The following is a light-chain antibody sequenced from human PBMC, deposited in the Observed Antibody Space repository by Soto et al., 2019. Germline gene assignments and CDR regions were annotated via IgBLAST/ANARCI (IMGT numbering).Light chain of an antibody. CDR1: QDIRNY. J-gene: IGKJ2*01. V-gene: IGKV1-33*01. CDR3: QHYDSLPPT. Sequence: DIQMTQSPSSLSASVGDRVTITCQASQDIRNYLNWYQQKPGKAPKLLIYDASNLEVGVSVRFIGSGSGTDFTFTIRSLQPEEFATYYCQHYDSLPPTFGQGTRLEMK. CDR2: DAS.